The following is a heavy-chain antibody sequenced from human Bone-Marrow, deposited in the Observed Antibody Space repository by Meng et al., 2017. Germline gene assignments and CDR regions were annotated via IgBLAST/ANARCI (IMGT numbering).Heavy chain of an antibody. D-gene: IGHD6-13*01. J-gene: IGHJ1*01. CDR2: VDPSGCST. CDR3: ARPGGYSSNWPLQH. CDR1: AYSFISVY. V-gene: IGHV1-46*01. Sequence: VESGLRVRNPGAAVTVSCKTSAYSFISVYIPWLRQAPGLVLEWMAVVDPSGCSTAYAPRFQDRVTMTSYMSTRTFFMELSSPRPEDTTVYYCARPGGYSSNWPLQHWGQGTLVTVSS.